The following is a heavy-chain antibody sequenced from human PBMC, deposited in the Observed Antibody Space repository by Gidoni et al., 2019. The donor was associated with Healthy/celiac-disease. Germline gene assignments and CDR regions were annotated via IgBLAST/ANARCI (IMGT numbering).Heavy chain of an antibody. CDR3: ARDGGYCSSTSCYAWYYGMDV. Sequence: QVQLVESGGGVVQPGRSLRLSCAASGFTFSSYGMHWVRQAPGKGLEWVAVIWYDGSNKYYADSVKGQFTISRDNSKNTLYLQMNSLRAEDTAVYYCARDGGYCSSTSCYAWYYGMDVWGQGTTVTVSS. CDR2: IWYDGSNK. V-gene: IGHV3-33*01. D-gene: IGHD2-2*01. J-gene: IGHJ6*02. CDR1: GFTFSSYG.